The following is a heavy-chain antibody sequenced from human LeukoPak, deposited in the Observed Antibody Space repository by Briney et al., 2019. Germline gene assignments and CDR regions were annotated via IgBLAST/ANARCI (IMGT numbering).Heavy chain of an antibody. CDR3: ATVPRLLWFGSINWFDP. V-gene: IGHV1-24*01. CDR2: FDPEDGET. J-gene: IGHJ5*02. Sequence: GASVKVSCKVSGYTLTELSMHWVRQAPGKGLEWMGGFDPEDGETIYAQKFQGRVTMTEDTSTDTAYMELSSLRSEDTAVYYCATVPRLLWFGSINWFDPWGQGTLVTVSS. CDR1: GYTLTELS. D-gene: IGHD3-10*01.